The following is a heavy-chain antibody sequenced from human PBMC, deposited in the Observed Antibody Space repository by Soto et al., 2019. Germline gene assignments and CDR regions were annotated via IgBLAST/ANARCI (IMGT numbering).Heavy chain of an antibody. D-gene: IGHD3-10*01. J-gene: IGHJ4*02. CDR1: GGSISSGGYY. CDR3: ASGLWFGELFEDY. Sequence: PSETLSLTCTVSGGSISSGGYYWSWIRQHPGKGLEWIGYIYYSGSTYYNPSLKSRVTISVDTSKNQFSLKLSSVTAADTAVYYCASGLWFGELFEDYWGQGTLVTVSS. V-gene: IGHV4-31*03. CDR2: IYYSGST.